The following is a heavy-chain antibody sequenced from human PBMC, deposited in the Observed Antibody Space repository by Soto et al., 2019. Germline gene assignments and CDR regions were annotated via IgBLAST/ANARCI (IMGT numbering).Heavy chain of an antibody. CDR2: ISAYNGNT. Sequence: ASVKVSCKASGYTFTSYGISWVRQAPGQGLEWMGWISAYNGNTNYAQKLQGRVTMTTDTSTSTAYMELRSLRSDDTAVYYCARDHLKYDFWSGYLLDYWGQGTLVTV. J-gene: IGHJ4*02. CDR3: ARDHLKYDFWSGYLLDY. CDR1: GYTFTSYG. D-gene: IGHD3-3*01. V-gene: IGHV1-18*01.